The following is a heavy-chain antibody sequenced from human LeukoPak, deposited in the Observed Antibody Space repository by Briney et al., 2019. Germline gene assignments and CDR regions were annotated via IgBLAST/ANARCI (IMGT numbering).Heavy chain of an antibody. J-gene: IGHJ4*02. Sequence: PWGSLTLSCAASGCTFSSYEMNWVRQPPGKGLEWVSYISNSGSTNYYADSVKGRFTISRDNAKNSLYLQMNSLRAEDTAVYYCARTGRVAGSPLDYWGQGTLVTVSS. CDR1: GCTFSSYE. CDR3: ARTGRVAGSPLDY. V-gene: IGHV3-48*03. CDR2: ISNSGSTN. D-gene: IGHD6-19*01.